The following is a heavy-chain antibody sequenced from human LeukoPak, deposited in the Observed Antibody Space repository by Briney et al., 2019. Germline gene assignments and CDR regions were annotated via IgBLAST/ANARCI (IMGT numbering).Heavy chain of an antibody. V-gene: IGHV3-30*02. D-gene: IGHD1-26*01. CDR3: ATNPLGARGDFDY. CDR1: GFTFSSYG. J-gene: IGHJ4*02. Sequence: GGSLRLSCAASGFTFSSYGMHWVRQAPGKGLEWMAVIWYDGSNKYYADSVKGRFTISRDNSKNTLYLQMNSLRAEDTAVYYCATNPLGARGDFDYWGQGTLVTVSS. CDR2: IWYDGSNK.